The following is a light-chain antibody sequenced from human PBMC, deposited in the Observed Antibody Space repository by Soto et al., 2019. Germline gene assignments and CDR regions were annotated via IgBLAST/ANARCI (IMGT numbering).Light chain of an antibody. CDR2: AVS. J-gene: IGKJ1*01. V-gene: IGKV3-15*01. CDR3: QQYNKWPLT. CDR1: QSVSSN. Sequence: EIMMTQSPGTLSASPGERATLSCRASQSVSSNLAWYQQQPGQAPRLLIYAVSTRATGIPARFSSSGSGTEFTLTISSLQSEDFAVYYCQQYNKWPLTFGQGTKVEIK.